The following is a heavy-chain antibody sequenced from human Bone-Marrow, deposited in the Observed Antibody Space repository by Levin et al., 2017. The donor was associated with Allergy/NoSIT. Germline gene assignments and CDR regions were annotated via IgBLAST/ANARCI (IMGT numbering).Heavy chain of an antibody. V-gene: IGHV3-30-3*01. CDR3: ARERRKSKLGVKDDYYGMDV. D-gene: IGHD1-26*01. CDR2: RSYDGYNT. CDR1: GFTFSHYA. Sequence: GGSLRLSCAASGFTFSHYAIHWVRQAPGKGLEWVAGRSYDGYNTDYAEFVKGRSTISRDNSKNTLDLEMNSLRAEDTDGDVCARERRKSKLGVKDDYYGMDVWGQGATATVSS. J-gene: IGHJ6*02.